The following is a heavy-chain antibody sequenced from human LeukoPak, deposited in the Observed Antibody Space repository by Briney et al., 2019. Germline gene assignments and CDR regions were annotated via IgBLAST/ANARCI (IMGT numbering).Heavy chain of an antibody. J-gene: IGHJ4*02. V-gene: IGHV3-9*01. CDR2: ISWNSGSI. Sequence: GGSLRLSCAASGFTFSSYAMHWVRQAPGKGLEWVSGISWNSGSIGYADSVKGRFTISRDNAKNSLYLQMNSLRAEDTALYYCAKDLNYYDSSGSDFDYWGRGTLVTVSS. D-gene: IGHD3-22*01. CDR3: AKDLNYYDSSGSDFDY. CDR1: GFTFSSYA.